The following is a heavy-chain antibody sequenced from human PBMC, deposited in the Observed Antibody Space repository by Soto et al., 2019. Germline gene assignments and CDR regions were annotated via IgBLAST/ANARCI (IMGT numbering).Heavy chain of an antibody. CDR2: IDPLILTT. J-gene: IGHJ6*02. Sequence: QVQLLQSGAEAKKPGTSVKVSCKTSEGTFSSYAISCVRQAPGQGLEWMGGIDPLILTTNYAQKFQGRVTITADTSTYTVYMELSGLRSGDTAVYYCARGGYSSTWSNLLDRSGLDVWGQGPTVTVSS. CDR1: EGTFSSYA. V-gene: IGHV1-69*06. D-gene: IGHD6-13*01. CDR3: ARGGYSSTWSNLLDRSGLDV.